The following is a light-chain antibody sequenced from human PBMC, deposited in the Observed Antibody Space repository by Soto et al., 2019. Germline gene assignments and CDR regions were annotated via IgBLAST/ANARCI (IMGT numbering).Light chain of an antibody. CDR1: SSDIGGYNY. CDR2: EVT. CDR3: NSYAGSNNWV. V-gene: IGLV2-8*01. Sequence: QSALTQPPSASGSPGQSVTISCTGTSSDIGGYNYVSWYQQHPGKAPKLMISEVTKRPSGVPDRFSGSKSGNTASLTVSGLRAEDEADYYCNSYAGSNNWVFGGGTKLTV. J-gene: IGLJ3*02.